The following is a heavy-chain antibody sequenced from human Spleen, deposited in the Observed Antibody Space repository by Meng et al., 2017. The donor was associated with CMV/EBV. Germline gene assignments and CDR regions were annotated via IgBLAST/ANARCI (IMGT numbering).Heavy chain of an antibody. V-gene: IGHV3-30*02. J-gene: IGHJ4*02. CDR2: IRYDGGNK. CDR1: GFTFSSYE. CDR3: AKGRTSGSLQYYFDY. Sequence: GGSLRLSCAASGFTFSSYEMNWVRQAPGKGLEWVAFIRYDGGNKDYADSVKGRFTVSRDNSKNTVYLQMSSLRLEDTSVYYCAKGRTSGSLQYYFDYWGQGTLVTVSS. D-gene: IGHD1-26*01.